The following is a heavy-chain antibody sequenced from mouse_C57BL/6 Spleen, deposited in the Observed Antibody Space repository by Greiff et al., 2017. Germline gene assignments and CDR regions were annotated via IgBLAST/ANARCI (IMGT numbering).Heavy chain of an antibody. CDR2: ISDGGSYT. CDR3: ARDDGYDPFDY. D-gene: IGHD2-2*01. V-gene: IGHV5-4*01. J-gene: IGHJ2*01. Sequence: EVMLVESGGGLVKPGGSLKLSCAASGFTFSSYAMSWVRQTPEKRLEWVATISDGGSYTYYPDNVKGRFTISRDNAKNNLYLQMGHLKSEDTAMYYCARDDGYDPFDYWGQGTTLTVSS. CDR1: GFTFSSYA.